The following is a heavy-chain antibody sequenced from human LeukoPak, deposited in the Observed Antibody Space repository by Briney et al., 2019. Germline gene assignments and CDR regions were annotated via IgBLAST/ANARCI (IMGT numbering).Heavy chain of an antibody. D-gene: IGHD3-3*01. Sequence: GGSLRLSCEASGFTLSSNGMHWVRQAPGKGLEWVAVIWYEGSNKYYADSVKGRFTISRDNSKNTLYLQMNSLRAEDTAVYYCAAQLNYDFWSGYSVGYAFDIWGQGTMVTVSS. V-gene: IGHV3-33*01. J-gene: IGHJ3*02. CDR1: GFTLSSNG. CDR3: AAQLNYDFWSGYSVGYAFDI. CDR2: IWYEGSNK.